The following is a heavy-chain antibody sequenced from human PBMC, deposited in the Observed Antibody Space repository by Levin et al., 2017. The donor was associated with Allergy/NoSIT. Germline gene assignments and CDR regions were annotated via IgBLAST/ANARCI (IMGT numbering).Heavy chain of an antibody. Sequence: SVKVSCKASGGTFSSYAISWVRQAPGQGLEWMGGIIPIFGTANYAQKFQGRVTITADESTSTAYMELSSLRSEDTAVYYCASKFYCSSTSCYRTYYYYGMDVWGQGTTVTVSS. CDR1: GGTFSSYA. V-gene: IGHV1-69*13. J-gene: IGHJ6*02. D-gene: IGHD2-2*02. CDR3: ASKFYCSSTSCYRTYYYYGMDV. CDR2: IIPIFGTA.